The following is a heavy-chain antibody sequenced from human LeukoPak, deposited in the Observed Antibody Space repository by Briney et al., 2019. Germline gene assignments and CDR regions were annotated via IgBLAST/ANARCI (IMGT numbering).Heavy chain of an antibody. V-gene: IGHV4-59*01. D-gene: IGHD3-3*01. Sequence: SETLSLTCTVSGGSIGSYYWSWLRQPPGKGLEWIGYIYYSGSTNYNPSLKSRVTISVDTSKNQFSLKLSSVTAADTAVYYCARRVRYDFWSGYGHNWFDPWGQGTLVTVSS. J-gene: IGHJ5*02. CDR2: IYYSGST. CDR3: ARRVRYDFWSGYGHNWFDP. CDR1: GGSIGSYY.